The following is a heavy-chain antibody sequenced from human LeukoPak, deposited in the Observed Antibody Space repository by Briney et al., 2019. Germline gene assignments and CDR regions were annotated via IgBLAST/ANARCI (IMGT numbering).Heavy chain of an antibody. CDR3: TRDPLRYLRVGHYDY. CDR1: GFTFSTSA. V-gene: IGHV3-21*01. Sequence: PGGSLRLSCAASGFTFSTSAMNWGRKVPGKGLEWFSSIDYGSSHIYFAASERGRFTISRDNARNSVYLQMDSLRVEDTAVYYCTRDPLRYLRVGHYDYWGQGTLVAVSS. J-gene: IGHJ4*02. D-gene: IGHD3-9*01. CDR2: IDYGSSHI.